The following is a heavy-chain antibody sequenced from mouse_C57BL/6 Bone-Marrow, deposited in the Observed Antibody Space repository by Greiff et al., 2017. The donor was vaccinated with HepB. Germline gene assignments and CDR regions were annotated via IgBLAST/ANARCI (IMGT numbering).Heavy chain of an antibody. CDR3: AREGVPYAMDY. CDR2: INPGSGGT. V-gene: IGHV1-54*01. Sequence: VQLQQSGAELVRPGTSVKVSCKASGYAFTNYLIEWVKQRPGQGLEWIGVINPGSGGTNYNEKFKGKATLTADKSSSTAYMQLSSLTSEDSAVYFCAREGVPYAMDYWGQGTSVTVSS. CDR1: GYAFTNYL. J-gene: IGHJ4*01.